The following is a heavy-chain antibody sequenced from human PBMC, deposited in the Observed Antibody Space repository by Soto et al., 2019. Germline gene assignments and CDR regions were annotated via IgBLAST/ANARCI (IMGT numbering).Heavy chain of an antibody. CDR1: GYTFTSYA. D-gene: IGHD6-13*01. V-gene: IGHV1-46*01. CDR3: SGLMGSEYSSSWNYYDGMDV. Sequence: ASVKVSCKASGYTFTSYAMNWVRQAPGQRLEWMGIINPSGGSTSYAQKFQDRVTITADKSSSTVYMALSSLRSEDTAVYYCSGLMGSEYSSSWNYYDGMDVWGQGTSVTVSS. CDR2: INPSGGST. J-gene: IGHJ6*02.